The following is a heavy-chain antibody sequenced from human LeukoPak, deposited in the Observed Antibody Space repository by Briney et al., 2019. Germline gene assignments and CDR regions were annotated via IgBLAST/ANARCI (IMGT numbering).Heavy chain of an antibody. CDR2: IWFDESNK. CDR1: RYNFNKYG. CDR3: AKARPYSSSWYAFDY. J-gene: IGHJ4*02. Sequence: GATLRLSCAAYRYNFNKYGMHQVRQATGKGLECMTFIWFDESNKFYAASVKGRFTISRDNSKNTLYLQMNSLRADDTAVYYCAKARPYSSSWYAFDYWGQGTLVTVSS. D-gene: IGHD6-13*01. V-gene: IGHV3-30*02.